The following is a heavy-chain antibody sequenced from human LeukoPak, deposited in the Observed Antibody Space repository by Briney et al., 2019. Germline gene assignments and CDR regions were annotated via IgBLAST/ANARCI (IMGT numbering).Heavy chain of an antibody. CDR1: GGTFSSYA. J-gene: IGHJ2*01. CDR2: IIPIFGTA. CDR3: VRDIAGNDRAPYDSENWYFDL. Sequence: ASVKVSCKASGGTFSSYAISWVRQAPGQGLEWMGGIIPIFGTANYAQKFQGRVTITADESTSTAYMELSSLRSEDTAVYYCVRDIAGNDRAPYDSENWYFDLWGRGTLVTVSS. V-gene: IGHV1-69*01. D-gene: IGHD5-12*01.